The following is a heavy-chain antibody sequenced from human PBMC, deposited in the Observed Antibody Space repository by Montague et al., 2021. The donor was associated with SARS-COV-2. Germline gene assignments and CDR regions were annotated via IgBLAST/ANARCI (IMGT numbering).Heavy chain of an antibody. CDR2: PYYRYEWHT. D-gene: IGHD6-19*01. CDR1: GDSVFSTAAA. CDR3: ASGWTLFD. J-gene: IGHJ4*02. V-gene: IGHV6-1*01. Sequence: CAISGDSVFSTAAASDWHRQSPSRRFEWLGRPYYRYEWHTDYAVSVEGRLAIDADTSKNQFSLQLHSVTPEDSAVYYCASGWTLFDWGQGTLVTVSS.